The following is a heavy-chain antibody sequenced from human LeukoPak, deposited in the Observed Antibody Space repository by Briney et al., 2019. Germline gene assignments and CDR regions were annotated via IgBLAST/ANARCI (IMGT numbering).Heavy chain of an antibody. V-gene: IGHV1-2*02. CDR1: GYTFTGYY. Sequence: ASVKVSCKASGYTFTGYYMHWVRQAPGQGLERMGWINPNSGGTNYAQKFQGRVTMTRDTSISTAYMELSRLRSDDTAVYYCARTAAAGTLHYYYGMDVWGQGTTVTVSS. CDR3: ARTAAAGTLHYYYGMDV. D-gene: IGHD6-13*01. CDR2: INPNSGGT. J-gene: IGHJ6*02.